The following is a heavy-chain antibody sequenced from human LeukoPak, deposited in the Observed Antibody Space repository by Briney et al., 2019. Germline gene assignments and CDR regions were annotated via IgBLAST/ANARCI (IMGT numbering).Heavy chain of an antibody. Sequence: SETLSLPCTVSVDSIRLYYWSWIRQPAGKGLEWIGRIYTSGSTNLNPSLKSRVTISLDTFKEQFSLAMRSVTAGGPALYLCSRHYGYDDFWSGYNWFDPWGQGTLVTVSS. CDR1: VDSIRLYY. J-gene: IGHJ5*02. D-gene: IGHD3-3*01. V-gene: IGHV4-4*07. CDR3: SRHYGYDDFWSGYNWFDP. CDR2: IYTSGST.